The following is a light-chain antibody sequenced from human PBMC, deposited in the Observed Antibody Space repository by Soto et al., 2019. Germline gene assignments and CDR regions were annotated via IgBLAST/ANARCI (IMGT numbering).Light chain of an antibody. Sequence: QTVVTQEPSFSVSRGGTVTLTCGLSSGSVSTNYYPSWYQQTPGQAPRTLIYSTNTRSSGVPDRFSGSILGNKAALTITGAQADDESDYYCVLYMGSGIWVFGGGTKVTVL. CDR3: VLYMGSGIWV. CDR2: STN. V-gene: IGLV8-61*01. CDR1: SGSVSTNYY. J-gene: IGLJ3*02.